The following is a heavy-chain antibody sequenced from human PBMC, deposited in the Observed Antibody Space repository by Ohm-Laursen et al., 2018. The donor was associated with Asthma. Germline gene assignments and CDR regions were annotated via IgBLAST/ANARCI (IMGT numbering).Heavy chain of an antibody. CDR2: IIPIFGTA. D-gene: IGHD3-22*01. Sequence: ASVKVSCKASGGTFSSYAISWVRQAPGQGLEWMGGIIPIFGTANYAQKFQGRVTITADESTSTAYMELSSLRSEDTAVYYCARDLAGNYYDSSGYYHTFDYWGQGTLVTVSS. CDR3: ARDLAGNYYDSSGYYHTFDY. J-gene: IGHJ4*02. CDR1: GGTFSSYA. V-gene: IGHV1-69*13.